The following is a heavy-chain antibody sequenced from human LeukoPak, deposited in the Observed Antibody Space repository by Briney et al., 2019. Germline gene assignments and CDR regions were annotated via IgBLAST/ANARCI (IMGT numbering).Heavy chain of an antibody. CDR1: GGSISSYY. D-gene: IGHD3-22*01. J-gene: IGHJ3*02. V-gene: IGHV4-59*01. CDR2: IYYSGST. Sequence: SETLSLTCTVSGGSISSYYWSWIRQPSGKGLEWIGYIYYSGSTNYNPSLKSRVTISVDTSKNQFSLKLSSVTAADTAVYYCARLSRVGSSGYHDAFDIWGQGTMVTVSS. CDR3: ARLSRVGSSGYHDAFDI.